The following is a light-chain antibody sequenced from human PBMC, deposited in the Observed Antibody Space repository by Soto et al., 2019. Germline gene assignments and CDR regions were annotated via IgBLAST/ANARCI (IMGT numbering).Light chain of an antibody. CDR3: QQYNNWPPFT. CDR1: ESVSSS. Sequence: EIVMTQSPATLSVSPGERVTLSCRASESVSSSLAWYQQKPGQAPRLLIYGASTRATGVPARFSGSGPGTEFPLTISRLPSEDFAVYYCQQYNNWPPFTFGPGTKVDIK. V-gene: IGKV3-15*01. CDR2: GAS. J-gene: IGKJ3*01.